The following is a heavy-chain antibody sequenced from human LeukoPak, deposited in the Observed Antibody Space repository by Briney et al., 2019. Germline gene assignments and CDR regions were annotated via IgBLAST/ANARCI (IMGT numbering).Heavy chain of an antibody. V-gene: IGHV1-2*02. D-gene: IGHD6-13*01. CDR3: ARDGETGIAAPGARFYYYYYMDV. Sequence: ASVKVSCKASGYTFTGYYMHWVRQAPGQALEWMGWINPNSCSTNYAQKFQGRLTITRNTSISTAYMELSRLRSDDTAVYYCARDGETGIAAPGARFYYYYYMDVWAKGTTVTVSS. J-gene: IGHJ6*03. CDR1: GYTFTGYY. CDR2: INPNSCST.